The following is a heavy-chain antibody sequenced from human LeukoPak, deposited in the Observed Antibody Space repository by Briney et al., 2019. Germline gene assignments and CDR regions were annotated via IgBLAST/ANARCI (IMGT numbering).Heavy chain of an antibody. D-gene: IGHD3-10*01. J-gene: IGHJ4*02. CDR2: ISYSGST. CDR1: GDSMSSYY. Sequence: SETLSLTCTISGDSMSSYYWTWIRQPPGKELEWIGSISYSGSTNYNPSLKSRVTMSVDTSKNQFSLKLNSVTAADTAVYYCARSGLVRGVSTWGQGTLVTVSS. CDR3: ARSGLVRGVST. V-gene: IGHV4-59*01.